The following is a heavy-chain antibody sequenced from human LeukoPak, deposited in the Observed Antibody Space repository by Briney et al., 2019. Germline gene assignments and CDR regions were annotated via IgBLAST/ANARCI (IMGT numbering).Heavy chain of an antibody. CDR3: TRGDPDY. Sequence: GGSLRLSCAASGFTFDDYGMSWVRQAPGKGLQWVANINYGGSDRYYVDSVKGRFTISRDNAKNSLYLQMNSLTVEDTAVYYCTRGDPDYWGQGTLVTVSS. D-gene: IGHD2-21*02. V-gene: IGHV3-7*01. CDR1: GFTFDDYG. J-gene: IGHJ4*02. CDR2: INYGGSDR.